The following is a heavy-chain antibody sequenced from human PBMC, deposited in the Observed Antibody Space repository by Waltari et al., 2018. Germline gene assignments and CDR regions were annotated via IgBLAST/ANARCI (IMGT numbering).Heavy chain of an antibody. D-gene: IGHD1-26*01. CDR1: GGPFSGYY. CDR3: ARGKYQYGGNYFMF. CDR2: INHSGNT. V-gene: IGHV4-34*01. Sequence: QVQLQQWGAGLLKPSETLSLTCAVYGGPFSGYYWSWISQPPGKGLEWIGEINHSGNTNYNPSLNSRVTISGDTSKNQFSLHLSSVTAADTAVYFCARGKYQYGGNYFMFWDQGALVTVSS. J-gene: IGHJ4*02.